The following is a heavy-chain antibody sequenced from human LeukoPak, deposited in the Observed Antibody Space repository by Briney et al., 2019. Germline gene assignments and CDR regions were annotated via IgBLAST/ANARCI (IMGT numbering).Heavy chain of an antibody. Sequence: PSETLSLTCAVYGGSFSGYYWSWIRQPPGKGLEWIGEIDHSGSTNYNPSLKSRVTISVDTSKNQFSLKLSSVTAADTAVYYCARGLVPYYFDYWGQGTLVTVSS. CDR2: IDHSGST. D-gene: IGHD6-13*01. J-gene: IGHJ4*02. CDR1: GGSFSGYY. CDR3: ARGLVPYYFDY. V-gene: IGHV4-34*01.